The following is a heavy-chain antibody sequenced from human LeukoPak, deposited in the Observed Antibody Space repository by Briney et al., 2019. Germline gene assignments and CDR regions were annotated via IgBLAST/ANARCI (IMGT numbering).Heavy chain of an antibody. J-gene: IGHJ4*02. CDR1: GASISSDY. D-gene: IGHD2/OR15-2a*01. V-gene: IGHV4-59*13. CDR2: IYYSGTT. Sequence: SESLSFTCTVSGASISSDYWTWIRQPPGMGLEWIGYIYYSGTTNYNPSLKSRVTMSVDTSRNQFSLELPSVTAADSAVYYCARYLRQPGTFYLDHWGQGTLVTVS. CDR3: ARYLRQPGTFYLDH.